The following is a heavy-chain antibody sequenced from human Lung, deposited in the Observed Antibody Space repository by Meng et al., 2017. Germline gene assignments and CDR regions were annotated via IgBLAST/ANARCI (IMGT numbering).Heavy chain of an antibody. Sequence: QGRLRQVGAALLTPSETLSPTCVVSRWSFRDYHWSWMRQTPGKGLEWIGEINHSGRTNYNPSLESRATISVDTSQNNLSLKLSSVTAADSAVYYCARGPTTMAHDFDYWGQGTLVTVSS. V-gene: IGHV4-34*01. CDR3: ARGPTTMAHDFDY. CDR2: INHSGRT. CDR1: RWSFRDYH. J-gene: IGHJ4*02. D-gene: IGHD4-11*01.